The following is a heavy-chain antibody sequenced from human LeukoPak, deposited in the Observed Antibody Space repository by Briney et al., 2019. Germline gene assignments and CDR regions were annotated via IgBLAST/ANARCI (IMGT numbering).Heavy chain of an antibody. D-gene: IGHD2-2*01. V-gene: IGHV1-24*01. CDR3: ATGYSLQVVPAATRNAFDI. Sequence: ASVTVSCKVSGYTLTELSMHWVRQAPGKGLEWMGGFDPEDGETIYAQKFQGRVTMTEDTSTDTAYMELSSLRSEDTAVYYCATGYSLQVVPAATRNAFDIWGQGTMVTVSS. CDR1: GYTLTELS. CDR2: FDPEDGET. J-gene: IGHJ3*02.